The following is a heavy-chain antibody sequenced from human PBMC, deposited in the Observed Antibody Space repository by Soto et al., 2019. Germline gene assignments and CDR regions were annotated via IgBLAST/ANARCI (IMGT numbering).Heavy chain of an antibody. CDR1: GRSIISTRYS. D-gene: IGHD3-9*01. V-gene: IGHV4-39*01. CDR2: IYYSGST. Sequence: PSETLPLTFTASGRSIISTRYSWCWIRQPPGKGLEWIGSIYYSGSTYYNPSLKSRVTISVDTSKNQFSLKLSSVTAADTAVYYCASDYDILTGYTSPFDYWGQG. CDR3: ASDYDILTGYTSPFDY. J-gene: IGHJ4*02.